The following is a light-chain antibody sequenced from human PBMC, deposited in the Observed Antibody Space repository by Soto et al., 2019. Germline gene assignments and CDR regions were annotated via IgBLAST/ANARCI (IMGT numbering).Light chain of an antibody. J-gene: IGKJ1*01. V-gene: IGKV3-11*01. CDR1: QSISNF. CDR2: EAS. CDR3: QYRFSWS. Sequence: EIVLTQSPATLSLSTGERATLSCRASQSISNFLAWFQQKPGQAPRLLINEASTRAAGVPARFSGSGSGTDFTLTISSLEAEDFALYYCQYRFSWSFGQGTRVEI.